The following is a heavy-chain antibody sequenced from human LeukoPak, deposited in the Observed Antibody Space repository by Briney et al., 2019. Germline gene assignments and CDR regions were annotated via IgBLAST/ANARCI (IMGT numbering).Heavy chain of an antibody. V-gene: IGHV3-23*01. J-gene: IGHJ3*02. D-gene: IGHD3-22*01. CDR2: ISGSGGST. CDR3: AKDLNSGHYYDSSGYYYLDAFDI. CDR1: GFTFSSYA. Sequence: GGSLRLSCAASGFTFSSYAMSWVRQAPGKGLEWVSAISGSGGSTYYADSVKGRFTISRDNSKNTLYLQMNSLRAEDTAVYYCAKDLNSGHYYDSSGYYYLDAFDIWGQGTMVTVSS.